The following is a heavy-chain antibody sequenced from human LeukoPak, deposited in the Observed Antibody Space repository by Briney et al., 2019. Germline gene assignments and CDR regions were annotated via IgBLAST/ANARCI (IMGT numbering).Heavy chain of an antibody. V-gene: IGHV3-48*03. J-gene: IGHJ4*02. CDR2: ISSSGSTI. CDR3: ARRRSDSKYFDF. CDR1: GFTFSSYE. Sequence: GGSLRLSCGSSGFTFSSYEMMRVLQAPGKGLEWVSYISSSGSTIYYADSVKGRFTISRDNAKNSLYLQMNSLRAEDTAVYYCARRRSDSKYFDFRGQGTLVTVSS.